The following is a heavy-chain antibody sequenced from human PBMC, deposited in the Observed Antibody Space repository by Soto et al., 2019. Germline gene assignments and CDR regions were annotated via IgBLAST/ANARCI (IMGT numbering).Heavy chain of an antibody. V-gene: IGHV3-20*04. Sequence: EVQLVESGGGVVRPGGSLRLSCAASGFTFDEYALTWVRQAPGKGLEWVAGINWTGGSKGYADSVKGRFTISRDNAKSSLYLQMNNLRAEDTAFYFCARATQSYYDTSGYYSDVHWGQGAQVTVSS. CDR2: INWTGGSK. D-gene: IGHD3-22*01. CDR3: ARATQSYYDTSGYYSDVH. J-gene: IGHJ4*02. CDR1: GFTFDEYA.